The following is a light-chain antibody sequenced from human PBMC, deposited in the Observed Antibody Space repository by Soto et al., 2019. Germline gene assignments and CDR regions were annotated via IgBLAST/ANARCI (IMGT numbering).Light chain of an antibody. J-gene: IGKJ1*01. CDR1: QFISNS. CDR2: GAS. CDR3: QQSSNWPRT. Sequence: EIVMTPSPASLSVSPGERSPLSCRASQFISNSLAWYQQRPGQPPRLLIYGASTRAAGISARFSGSGSGTEFTLTISSLHSEDFAVYYCQQSSNWPRTFGQGTKVDNK. V-gene: IGKV3-15*01.